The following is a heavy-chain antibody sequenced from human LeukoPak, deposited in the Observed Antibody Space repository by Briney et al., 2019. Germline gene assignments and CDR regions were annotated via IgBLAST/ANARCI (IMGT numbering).Heavy chain of an antibody. CDR1: GFTFSDYY. D-gene: IGHD2-2*01. Sequence: GGSLRLSCAGSGFTFSDYYMSWIRQAPGKGLEWVSYISSSGRTIYYADSVKGRFTISRDNAKNSLYLQMNSLRAEDTAVYYCARADCSSSSCYELDYWGQGTLVTVSS. CDR3: ARADCSSSSCYELDY. V-gene: IGHV3-11*04. CDR2: ISSSGRTI. J-gene: IGHJ4*02.